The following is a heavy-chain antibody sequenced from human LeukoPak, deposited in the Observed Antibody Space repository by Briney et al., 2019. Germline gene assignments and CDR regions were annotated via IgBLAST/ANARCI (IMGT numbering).Heavy chain of an antibody. V-gene: IGHV3-53*01. D-gene: IGHD2-21*02. CDR1: GFTVSSNY. CDR3: AKDRTPDGYYSIDF. J-gene: IGHJ4*02. Sequence: GGSPRLSCAASGFTVSSNYMSWVRQAPGKGLEWVAVVVGDGGGIHYADSVKGRFTISRDNSQNTLYLQMNDLRADDTATYFCAKDRTPDGYYSIDFWGQGTLVTVSS. CDR2: VVGDGGGI.